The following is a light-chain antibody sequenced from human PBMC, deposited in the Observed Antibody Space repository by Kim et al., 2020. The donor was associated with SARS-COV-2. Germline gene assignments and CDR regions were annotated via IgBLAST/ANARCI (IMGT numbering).Light chain of an antibody. CDR1: QGVSSN. CDR3: QQYNNWSPVT. CDR2: GAS. J-gene: IGKJ5*01. Sequence: EVVMTQSPATLSVSPGDRATLSCRASQGVSSNLAWFQQKPGQAPRLLIYGASTRSTGIPARFSGTGSGTDFTLTISSLQSEDFAVYYCQQYNNWSPVTFGQGTRLEIK. V-gene: IGKV3-15*01.